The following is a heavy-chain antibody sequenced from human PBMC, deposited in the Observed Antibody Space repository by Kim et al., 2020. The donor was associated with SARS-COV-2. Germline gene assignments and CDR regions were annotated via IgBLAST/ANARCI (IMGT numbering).Heavy chain of an antibody. CDR3: TRVGRITIFGVVIPFDY. V-gene: IGHV3-49*03. CDR1: GFTFGDYA. Sequence: GGSLRLSCTASGFTFGDYAMSWFRQAPGKGLEWVGFIRSKAYGGTTEYAASVKGRFTISRDDSKSIAYLQMNSLKTEDTAVYYCTRVGRITIFGVVIPFDYWGQGTLVTVSS. D-gene: IGHD3-3*01. J-gene: IGHJ4*02. CDR2: IRSKAYGGTT.